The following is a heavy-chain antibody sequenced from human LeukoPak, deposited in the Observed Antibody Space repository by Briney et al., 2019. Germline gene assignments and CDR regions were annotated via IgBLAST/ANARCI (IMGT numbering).Heavy chain of an antibody. Sequence: PGGSLRLSCTASGFTFSSYSMNWVRQAPGKGLEWVSSISSSSSYIYYADSVKGRFTISRDNSKNTLSLQMNSLRAEDTALYYCAKGDLPLLYGGAFDSWGQGILVTVSS. J-gene: IGHJ4*02. CDR2: ISSSSSYI. V-gene: IGHV3-21*04. D-gene: IGHD1-26*01. CDR1: GFTFSSYS. CDR3: AKGDLPLLYGGAFDS.